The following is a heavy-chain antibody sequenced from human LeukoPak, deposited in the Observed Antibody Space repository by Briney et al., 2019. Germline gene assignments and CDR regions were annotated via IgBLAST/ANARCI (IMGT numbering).Heavy chain of an antibody. CDR3: ARELTGTWYSAFDI. D-gene: IGHD6-13*01. V-gene: IGHV1-18*01. Sequence: ASVKVSCKASGYTFTSYGISWVRQAPGQGLEWMGWISAYNGNTNYAQKLQGRVTMTTDTSTSTAYMELRSLRSDDTAVYYCARELTGTWYSAFDIWGQGTMDTVSS. CDR1: GYTFTSYG. CDR2: ISAYNGNT. J-gene: IGHJ3*02.